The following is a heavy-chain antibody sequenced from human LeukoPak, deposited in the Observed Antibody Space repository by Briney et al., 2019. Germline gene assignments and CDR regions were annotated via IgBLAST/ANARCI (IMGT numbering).Heavy chain of an antibody. J-gene: IGHJ4*02. CDR1: GFTFSNHA. Sequence: GGSLRLSCAASGFTFSNHAMSWVRQAPGKGLEWVSGISGSGVNTYYADSVKGRFTISRDNSKNTLYLQMNSLRAEDMAVYYCAKRQPGWYLPDYWGQGTLVTGSS. CDR3: AKRQPGWYLPDY. V-gene: IGHV3-23*01. CDR2: ISGSGVNT. D-gene: IGHD6-19*01.